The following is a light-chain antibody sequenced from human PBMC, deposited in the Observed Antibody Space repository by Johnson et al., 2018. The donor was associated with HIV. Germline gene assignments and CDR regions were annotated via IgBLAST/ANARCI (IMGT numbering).Light chain of an antibody. CDR2: ENN. Sequence: HSVLTQPPSVSAAPGQKVTIYCSGSSSNVGNNYVSWYQQLPGTAPKLLIYENNKRPSGIPDRFSGSKSGTSATLGITGLQTGDEADYYCGTWDSSLCAGVFGTVTKVTVL. J-gene: IGLJ1*01. CDR3: GTWDSSLCAGV. V-gene: IGLV1-51*02. CDR1: SSNVGNNY.